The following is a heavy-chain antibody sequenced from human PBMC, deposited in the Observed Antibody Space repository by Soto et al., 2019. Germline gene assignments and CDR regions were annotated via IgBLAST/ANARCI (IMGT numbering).Heavy chain of an antibody. D-gene: IGHD5-18*01. V-gene: IGHV3-20*04. CDR2: INWNGGST. Sequence: AGGSLRLSCAASGFTFDDYGMSWVRQAPGKGLEWVSGINWNGGSTGYADSVKGRFTISRDSAKNSLYLQMNSLRAEDTALYYCARGRTYSYGVGLDYWGQGTLVTVSS. CDR3: ARGRTYSYGVGLDY. J-gene: IGHJ4*02. CDR1: GFTFDDYG.